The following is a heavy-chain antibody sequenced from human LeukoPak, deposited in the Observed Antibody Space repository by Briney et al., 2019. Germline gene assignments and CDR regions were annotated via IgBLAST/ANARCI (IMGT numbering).Heavy chain of an antibody. J-gene: IGHJ5*02. D-gene: IGHD2-15*01. V-gene: IGHV1-2*02. Sequence: ASVKVSCKASGYTFTGYYMHWVRQAPGQGLEWMGWINPNSGGTNYAQKFQGRVTMTRDTSISTAYMELSRLRSDDTAVYYCARDPMYCSGGSCYSDNWFDPWGQGTLVTVSS. CDR3: ARDPMYCSGGSCYSDNWFDP. CDR1: GYTFTGYY. CDR2: INPNSGGT.